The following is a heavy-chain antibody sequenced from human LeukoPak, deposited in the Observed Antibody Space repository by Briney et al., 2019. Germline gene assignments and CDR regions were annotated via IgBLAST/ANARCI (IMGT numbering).Heavy chain of an antibody. Sequence: GESLKISCKGSGYSFTSYWIGWVRQMPGKGLEWMGIIYPGDSDTRYSPSFQGQVTISADKSISTAYLQCSSLKASDTAMYYCARHGSSGWYYYYYYMDVWGKGTTVTVSS. CDR3: ARHGSSGWYYYYYYMDV. J-gene: IGHJ6*03. CDR1: GYSFTSYW. CDR2: IYPGDSDT. V-gene: IGHV5-51*01. D-gene: IGHD6-19*01.